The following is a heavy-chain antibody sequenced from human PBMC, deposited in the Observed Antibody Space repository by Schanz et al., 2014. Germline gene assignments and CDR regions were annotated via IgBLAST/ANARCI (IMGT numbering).Heavy chain of an antibody. CDR2: IDGSGSYI. V-gene: IGHV3-21*04. Sequence: VQLVESGGCVVQPGRSLRLSCATSGFTFNNYGLVWVRQAPGKGLEWLSSIDGSGSYIYLADSVKGRFTVSRDALQMNSLRAEDTAIYYCATSYSSSSYFYVMDVWGQGTTVTVSS. D-gene: IGHD6-6*01. CDR3: ATSYSSSSYFYVMDV. J-gene: IGHJ6*02. CDR1: GFTFNNYG.